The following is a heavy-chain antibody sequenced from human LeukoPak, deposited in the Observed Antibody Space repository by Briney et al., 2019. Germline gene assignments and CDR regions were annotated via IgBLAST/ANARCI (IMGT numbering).Heavy chain of an antibody. V-gene: IGHV4-59*01. CDR2: ISDSGST. Sequence: SETLSLTCTVSGGSITSYYWSWIRQPPGKGLEWIGYISDSGSTNYNPSLKSRVTISLDTSKNQFSLKLSSVTAADTAVYFCAKGISRAKTDYWGQGTLVTVSS. J-gene: IGHJ4*02. CDR3: AKGISRAKTDY. CDR1: GGSITSYY.